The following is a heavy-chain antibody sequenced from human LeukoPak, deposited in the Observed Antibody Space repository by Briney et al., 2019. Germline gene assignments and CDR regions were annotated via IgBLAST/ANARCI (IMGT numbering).Heavy chain of an antibody. Sequence: GGSLRLSCAASGFTLSSYSMNWVRQAPGKGLEWVSSISSSSSYVYYADSVKGRFTISRDNAKNSLYLQMNSLRAEDTAVYYCARDGGLTGYYRRPRMDYYFDYWGQGTLVTVSS. CDR3: ARDGGLTGYYRRPRMDYYFDY. CDR2: ISSSSSYV. CDR1: GFTLSSYS. V-gene: IGHV3-21*01. D-gene: IGHD3-9*01. J-gene: IGHJ4*02.